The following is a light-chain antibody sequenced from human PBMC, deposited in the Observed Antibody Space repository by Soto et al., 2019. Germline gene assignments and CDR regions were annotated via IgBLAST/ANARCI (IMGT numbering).Light chain of an antibody. CDR1: QSVSSN. Sequence: EIVMTQSPATLSVSPGERATLSCRASQSVSSNLAGYQQKPGQAPRLLIYGASTRATGIPARFSGSGSGTEFTLTISSRQSEDVAVYYCQQYNNWPPPYYFGQGTKLAIK. V-gene: IGKV3-15*01. J-gene: IGKJ2*01. CDR2: GAS. CDR3: QQYNNWPPPYY.